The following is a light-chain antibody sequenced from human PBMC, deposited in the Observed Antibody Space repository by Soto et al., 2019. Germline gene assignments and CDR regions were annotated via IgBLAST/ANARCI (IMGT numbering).Light chain of an antibody. CDR2: GVS. CDR3: NSYTSSTTLV. V-gene: IGLV2-14*03. CDR1: STDVGHPYNY. J-gene: IGLJ2*01. Sequence: QSALTQPASVSGSPGQSITISCSGTSTDVGHPYNYVSWYQQYPGKAPKLLIFGVSNRPSGISGRFSGSKSGNTASLTISGLQPEDEADYYCNSYTSSTTLVFGGGTKVTVL.